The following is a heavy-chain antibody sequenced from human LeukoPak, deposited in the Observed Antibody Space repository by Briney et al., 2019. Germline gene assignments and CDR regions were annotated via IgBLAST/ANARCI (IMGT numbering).Heavy chain of an antibody. CDR1: GFTFTDYY. CDR3: AREGNGLLSKDFDY. V-gene: IGHV1-2*02. Sequence: ASMKVSCKSSGFTFTDYYIHWVRQAPGQRLEWMGYIGPHSSATSSPQEFQGRVIMTRDTSMSTAYMELTRLTSDDTAVYYCAREGNGLLSKDFDYWGQGTLVTVSS. J-gene: IGHJ4*02. D-gene: IGHD2/OR15-2a*01. CDR2: IGPHSSAT.